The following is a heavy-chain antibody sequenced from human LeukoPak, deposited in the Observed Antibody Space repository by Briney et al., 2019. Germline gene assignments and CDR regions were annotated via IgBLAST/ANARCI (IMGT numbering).Heavy chain of an antibody. V-gene: IGHV3-30*02. CDR1: GFTFSSYG. Sequence: GGSLRLSCAASGFTFSSYGMHWVRQAPGKGLEWVAVIWYDGSNKYYADSVKGRFTISRDNSKNTLYLQMNSLRAEDTAVYYCAKEGYYYYGMDVWGQGTTVTVSS. CDR3: AKEGYYYYGMDV. J-gene: IGHJ6*02. CDR2: IWYDGSNK.